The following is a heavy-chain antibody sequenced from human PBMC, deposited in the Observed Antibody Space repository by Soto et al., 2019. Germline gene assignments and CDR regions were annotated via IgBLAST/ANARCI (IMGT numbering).Heavy chain of an antibody. CDR3: ASRDPGTSVDY. J-gene: IGHJ4*02. D-gene: IGHD1-7*01. V-gene: IGHV4-4*02. CDR1: GGSFTSNNW. CDR2: IYRTGST. Sequence: SETLSLTCAVSGGSFTSNNWWTWVRQPPGQGLEWIGEIYRTGSTNYNPSLKSRVTISLDKYENQFSLKVTSLTAADTAVYYCASRDPGTSVDYWGQGTLVTVSS.